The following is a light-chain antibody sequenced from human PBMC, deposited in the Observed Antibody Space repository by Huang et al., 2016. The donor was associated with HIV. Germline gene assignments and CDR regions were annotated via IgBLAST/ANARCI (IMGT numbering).Light chain of an antibody. Sequence: EIVMTQSPDTLSVSPGERATRSCRASQSVGNKLAWYQQKPGQAPRLLLHGASTRATGVPDRFSGSGSGTEFTLTISSLQSEDCGVYYCQQYESWPPLTFGGGTKVEIK. CDR2: GAS. CDR1: QSVGNK. J-gene: IGKJ4*01. CDR3: QQYESWPPLT. V-gene: IGKV3-15*01.